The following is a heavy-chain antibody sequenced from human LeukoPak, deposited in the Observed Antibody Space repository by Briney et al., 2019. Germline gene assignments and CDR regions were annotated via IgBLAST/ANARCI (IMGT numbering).Heavy chain of an antibody. CDR1: GGSISSSSYY. J-gene: IGHJ5*02. D-gene: IGHD1-1*01. Sequence: SETLSLTCTVSGGSISSSSYYWGWIRQPPGKGLEWIGSIYYSGSTYYNPSLKSRVTISVDTSKNQFSLKLSSVTAADTAVYYCARPVPSRLGWFDPWSQGTLVTVSS. CDR3: ARPVPSRLGWFDP. CDR2: IYYSGST. V-gene: IGHV4-39*01.